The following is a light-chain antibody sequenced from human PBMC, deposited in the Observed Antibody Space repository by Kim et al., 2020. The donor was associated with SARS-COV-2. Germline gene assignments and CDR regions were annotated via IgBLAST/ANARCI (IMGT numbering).Light chain of an antibody. CDR2: DAS. V-gene: IGKV3-15*01. CDR1: QSVSSN. J-gene: IGKJ2*01. Sequence: EIVMAQSPATLSVSPGGRATLSCRASQSVSSNLAWYQQKLGQAPRLLIYDASTRATGIPARFSGSGSGTEFTLTISSLQSEDFAVYYCQHDNNWPPETFGQGTKLEI. CDR3: QHDNNWPPET.